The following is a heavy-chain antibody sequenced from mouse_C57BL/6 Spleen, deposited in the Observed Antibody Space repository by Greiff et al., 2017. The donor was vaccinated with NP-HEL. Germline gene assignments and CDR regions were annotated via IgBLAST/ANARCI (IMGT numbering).Heavy chain of an antibody. CDR3: AREDSNWDDRYFDV. V-gene: IGHV5-4*01. CDR2: FSDGGSYP. CDR1: GFTFSSYA. Sequence: EVQVVESGGGLVKPGGSLKLSCAASGFTFSSYAMSWVRQTPEKRLEWVATFSDGGSYPYYPDNVKGRFTISRDNAKNNLYLQMSHLKSEDTAMYYCAREDSNWDDRYFDVWGTGTTVTVSS. J-gene: IGHJ1*03. D-gene: IGHD4-1*01.